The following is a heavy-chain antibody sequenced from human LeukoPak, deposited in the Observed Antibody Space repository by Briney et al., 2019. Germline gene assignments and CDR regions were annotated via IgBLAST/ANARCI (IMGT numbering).Heavy chain of an antibody. J-gene: IGHJ4*02. D-gene: IGHD1-1*01. Sequence: GRSLRLSCAASGFTFDDYAMHWVRQAPGKGLEWVSGISWNSGSIGYADSVKGRFTISRDNAKNSLYLQMNSLRAEDTALYCCAKTRGYNWNDESPLDYWGQGTLVTVSS. CDR3: AKTRGYNWNDESPLDY. CDR1: GFTFDDYA. V-gene: IGHV3-9*01. CDR2: ISWNSGSI.